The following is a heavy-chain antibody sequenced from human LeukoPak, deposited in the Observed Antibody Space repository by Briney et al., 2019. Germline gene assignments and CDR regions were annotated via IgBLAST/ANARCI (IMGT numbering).Heavy chain of an antibody. CDR1: GGSISSGGYS. CDR2: IYHSGST. D-gene: IGHD3-10*01. J-gene: IGHJ3*02. CDR3: ARESVLLWFGELLYGAFDI. V-gene: IGHV4-30-2*01. Sequence: PSQTLSLTCAVSGGSISSGGYSWSWIRQPPGKGLEWIGYIYHSGSTYYNPSLKSRVTTSVDRSKNQFSLKLSSVTAADTAVYYCARESVLLWFGELLYGAFDIWGQGTMVTVSS.